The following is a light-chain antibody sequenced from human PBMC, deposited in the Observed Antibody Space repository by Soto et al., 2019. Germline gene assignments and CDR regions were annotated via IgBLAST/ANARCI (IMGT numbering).Light chain of an antibody. CDR1: SSNIESYT. CDR3: AAWDDSLTGVI. CDR2: TNN. V-gene: IGLV1-44*01. J-gene: IGLJ2*01. Sequence: QSVLTQPPSASGTPGQRVTISCSGSSSNIESYTVNWYQQLPGTAPKLLIYTNNQRPSGVPDRFSGSKSGTSGSLAISGLQSEDEAFYYCAAWDDSLTGVIFGGGTKLTVL.